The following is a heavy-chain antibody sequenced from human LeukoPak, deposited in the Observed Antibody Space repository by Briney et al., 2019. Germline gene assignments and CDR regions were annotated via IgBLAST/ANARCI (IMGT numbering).Heavy chain of an antibody. V-gene: IGHV4-34*01. CDR3: ARGENSGSYFSYFDS. CDR2: IDHTGRS. D-gene: IGHD3-10*01. Sequence: PSETLSLTCAVYGGSFSGHYWTWIRQPPGKGLEWIGEIDHTGRSTYNPSLTSRVTISKDSSKNQFSLSLESVIAADTAVYFCARGENSGSYFSYFDSWAQGTPVTASS. J-gene: IGHJ5*01. CDR1: GGSFSGHY.